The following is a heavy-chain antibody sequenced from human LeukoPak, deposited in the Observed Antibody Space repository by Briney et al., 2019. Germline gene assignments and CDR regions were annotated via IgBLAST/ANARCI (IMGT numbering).Heavy chain of an antibody. CDR1: GFTFSSYS. Sequence: GGSLRLSCAASGFTFSSYSMNWVRQAPGKGLEWVSSISSSSSYIYYADSVKGRFTISRDNAKNTLYLQMNSLRVEDTAVYYCARDPKYGDLDYWGQGTLVTVSS. D-gene: IGHD4-17*01. V-gene: IGHV3-21*01. J-gene: IGHJ4*02. CDR2: ISSSSSYI. CDR3: ARDPKYGDLDY.